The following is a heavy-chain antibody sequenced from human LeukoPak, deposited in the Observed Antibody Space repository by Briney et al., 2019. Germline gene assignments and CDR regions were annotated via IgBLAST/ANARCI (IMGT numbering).Heavy chain of an antibody. CDR2: ISFEGSLK. CDR3: AKDNGRNAGNHDG. V-gene: IGHV3-30*18. CDR1: GFTFRSYG. D-gene: IGHD4-23*01. J-gene: IGHJ4*02. Sequence: GGSLRLSCAASGFTFRSYGMLWVRQAPGKGLEWVAVISFEGSLKYYADSVKGRFTISRDNSKNTLNLQMNSLRDEDTAVYYCAKDNGRNAGNHDGWGQGTLVTVSS.